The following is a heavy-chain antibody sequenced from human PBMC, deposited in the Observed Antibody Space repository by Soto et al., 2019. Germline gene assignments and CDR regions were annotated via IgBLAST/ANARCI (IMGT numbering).Heavy chain of an antibody. CDR2: IKSKSDGGTT. J-gene: IGHJ5*02. V-gene: IGHV3-15*01. CDR3: TTDLWRIAVVVGSTGYFNP. CDR1: GFTFIDAW. D-gene: IGHD2-15*01. Sequence: PWGSLRLSCAASGFTFIDAWISCCRQAPFKWCDWVVRIKSKSDGGTTEYAAPVRGRFTISRDDSKNTLYLQMNSLKTEDTAVYYCTTDLWRIAVVVGSTGYFNPWGQGTPVTVS.